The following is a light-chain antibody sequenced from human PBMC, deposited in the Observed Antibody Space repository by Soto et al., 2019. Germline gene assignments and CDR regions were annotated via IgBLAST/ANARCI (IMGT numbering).Light chain of an antibody. J-gene: IGKJ1*01. Sequence: EIVLTQSPGTLSLSPGEVATLSGRASESVASSYLAWYQQIPGQAPRLLIYGASSRATGIPDRFSGSGSGTDFTLTITRLQPEDFAVYYCQQYGRSPWTSGQGTKVDI. CDR3: QQYGRSPWT. CDR1: ESVASSY. V-gene: IGKV3-20*01. CDR2: GAS.